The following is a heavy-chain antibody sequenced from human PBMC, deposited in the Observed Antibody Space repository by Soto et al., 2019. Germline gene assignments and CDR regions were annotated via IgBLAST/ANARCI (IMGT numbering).Heavy chain of an antibody. J-gene: IGHJ4*02. V-gene: IGHV4-30-2*01. CDR1: GGSITSGGYS. CDR3: ARGRGSYSAGFDY. CDR2: IFRSGST. D-gene: IGHD1-26*01. Sequence: SETLSLTCAVFGGSITSGGYSWSWIRQPPGKGLEWIGYIFRSGSTSYTPSLKSRVTISLDRSKNQFSLNLSSVTAADTAVYFCARGRGSYSAGFDYWGQGALVTVS.